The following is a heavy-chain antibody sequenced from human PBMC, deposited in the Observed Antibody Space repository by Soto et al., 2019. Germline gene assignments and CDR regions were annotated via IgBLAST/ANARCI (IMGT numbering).Heavy chain of an antibody. CDR2: IYSGGST. D-gene: IGHD2-15*01. V-gene: IGHV3-66*01. Sequence: GGSMRLSCAASGFTVSSNYMSWVRQAPGKGLEWVSVIYSGGSTYYADSVKGRFTISRDNSKNTLYLQMNSLRAEDTAVYYCARDPTVVAAGHGVSWGQGTLVTVS. CDR1: GFTVSSNY. J-gene: IGHJ5*02. CDR3: ARDPTVVAAGHGVS.